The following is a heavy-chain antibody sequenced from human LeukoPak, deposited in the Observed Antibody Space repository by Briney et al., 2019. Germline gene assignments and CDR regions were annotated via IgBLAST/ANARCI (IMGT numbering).Heavy chain of an antibody. J-gene: IGHJ6*03. Sequence: GGSLRLSCAASGFTVSSNYMSWVRQAPGKGLEWVSVIYSGGSTYYADSVKGRFTISRDNSKNTLYLQMNSLRAEDTAVYYCAKGARPFHYYYMDVWGKGTTVTVSS. CDR1: GFTVSSNY. D-gene: IGHD6-6*01. CDR2: IYSGGST. CDR3: AKGARPFHYYYMDV. V-gene: IGHV3-66*01.